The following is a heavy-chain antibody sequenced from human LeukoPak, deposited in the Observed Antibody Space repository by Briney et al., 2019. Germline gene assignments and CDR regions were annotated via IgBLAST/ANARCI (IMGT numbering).Heavy chain of an antibody. V-gene: IGHV3-48*04. CDR1: GFTFSSYS. CDR3: ARDNGGFDY. J-gene: IGHJ4*02. CDR2: ITSSSSTM. Sequence: GGSLRLSCAASGFTFSSYSMNWVRQAPGKGLEWLSYITSSSSTMYYADPVKGRFTISRDNAKNSLYLQMHSLRAEDTAVYYCARDNGGFDYWGQGTLVTVSS. D-gene: IGHD4-23*01.